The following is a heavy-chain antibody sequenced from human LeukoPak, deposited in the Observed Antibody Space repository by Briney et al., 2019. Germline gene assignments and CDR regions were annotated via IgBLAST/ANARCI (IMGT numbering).Heavy chain of an antibody. D-gene: IGHD3-16*01. CDR2: ISWNTGNI. CDR3: AKGTTFDAFDM. J-gene: IGHJ3*02. V-gene: IGHV3-9*01. CDR1: GFTFDNYA. Sequence: GGSLRLSCAAAGFTFDNYALHWVRQAPGKGLEWVSRISWNTGNIDYADSVKGRFTISRDNAKNSLYLQMNSLRAEDTALYYCAKGTTFDAFDMWGQGTMVTVSS.